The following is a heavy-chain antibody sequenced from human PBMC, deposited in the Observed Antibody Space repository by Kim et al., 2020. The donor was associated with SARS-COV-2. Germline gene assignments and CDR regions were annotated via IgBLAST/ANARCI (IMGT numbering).Heavy chain of an antibody. V-gene: IGHV3-66*02. CDR1: GFTVSSNY. D-gene: IGHD5-12*01. CDR2: IYSGGST. Sequence: GGSLRLSCAASGFTVSSNYMSWVRQAPGKGLEWVSVIYSGGSTYYADSVKGRFTISRDNSKNTLYLQMNSLRAEDTAVYYCARYGYDPGHPYYFDYWGQGTLVTVSS. J-gene: IGHJ4*02. CDR3: ARYGYDPGHPYYFDY.